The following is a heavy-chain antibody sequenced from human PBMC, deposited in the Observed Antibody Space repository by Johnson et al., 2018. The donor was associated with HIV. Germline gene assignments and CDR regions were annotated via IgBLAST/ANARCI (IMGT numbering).Heavy chain of an antibody. CDR2: IWYDGSKA. D-gene: IGHD2-15*01. J-gene: IGHJ3*01. CDR1: GFDFSKYG. CDR3: AKVLVGAKALHV. Sequence: QVQLVESGGGVAQPGASLRLSCEVSGFDFSKYGMHWVRQAPNKGLEWVAFIWYDGSKATYADSVNGRFTVSRDNSKDTLYLQMSSLRLEDTGVYYCAKVLVGAKALHVWGQGPTVSVSS. V-gene: IGHV3-30*02.